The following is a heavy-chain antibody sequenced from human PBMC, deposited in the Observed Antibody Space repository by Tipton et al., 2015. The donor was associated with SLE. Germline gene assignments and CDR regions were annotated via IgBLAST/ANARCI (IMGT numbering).Heavy chain of an antibody. J-gene: IGHJ3*02. CDR2: INPNSGGT. D-gene: IGHD3-16*01. V-gene: IGHV1-2*06. CDR3: TGGFGVVTAFHI. CDR1: GFSMSDYT. Sequence: QVQLVQSGAEVKKPGASVKVSCEASGFSMSDYTIHWVRQAPGQGLEWMGRINPNSGGTNYAQKFQGRVTLTRDTSISTAYMELSRLRSDDTAVYYCTGGFGVVTAFHIWGQGTMVTVSS.